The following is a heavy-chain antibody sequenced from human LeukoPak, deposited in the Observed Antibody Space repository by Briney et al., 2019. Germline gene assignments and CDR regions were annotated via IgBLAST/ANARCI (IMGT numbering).Heavy chain of an antibody. V-gene: IGHV4-61*05. CDR2: IYYSGST. D-gene: IGHD3-3*01. CDR1: GGFISSSSYY. CDR3: ARQGDITTFDY. Sequence: SETLSLTCTVSGGFISSSSYYWGWIRQPPGKGLEWIGYIYYSGSTNYNPSLKSRVTISVDTSKNQFSLKLSSVTAADTAVYYCARQGDITTFDYWGQGTLVTVSS. J-gene: IGHJ4*02.